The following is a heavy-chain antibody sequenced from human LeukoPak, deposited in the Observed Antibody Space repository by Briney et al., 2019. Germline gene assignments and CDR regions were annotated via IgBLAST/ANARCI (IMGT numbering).Heavy chain of an antibody. Sequence: SETLSLTCTVSGGSISSYYWSWIRQPPGKGLEWIGYIYYSGSTNYNPSLRSRVTISVDTSKNQFSLKLSSVTAADTAVYYCARVLSYWYFDLRGRGTLVTVSS. D-gene: IGHD2-8*02. J-gene: IGHJ2*01. V-gene: IGHV4-59*01. CDR3: ARVLSYWYFDL. CDR2: IYYSGST. CDR1: GGSISSYY.